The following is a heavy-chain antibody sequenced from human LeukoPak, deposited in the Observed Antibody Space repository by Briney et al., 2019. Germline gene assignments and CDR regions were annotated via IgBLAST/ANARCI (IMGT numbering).Heavy chain of an antibody. D-gene: IGHD2-21*01. V-gene: IGHV4-30-2*01. CDR2: IYHSGST. CDR3: AREKSGSRTLVVVGAFDI. CDR1: GGSISSGGYS. Sequence: SETLSLTCAVSGGSISSGGYSWSWIRQPPGKGLEWIGYIYHSGSTYYNPSLKSRVTISVDRSKNQFSLKLSSVTAADTAVYYCAREKSGSRTLVVVGAFDIWGQGTMVTVSS. J-gene: IGHJ3*02.